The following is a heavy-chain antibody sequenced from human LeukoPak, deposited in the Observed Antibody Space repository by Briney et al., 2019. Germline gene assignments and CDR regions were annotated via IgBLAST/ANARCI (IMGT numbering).Heavy chain of an antibody. CDR3: ASPPEPYGSGSYYNH. CDR1: GGSFSGYY. D-gene: IGHD3-10*01. Sequence: SETLSLTCAVYGGSFSGYYWSWIRQPPGKGLEWIGEINHSGSTYYNPSLKSRVTISVDTSKNQFSLKLSPVTAADTAVYYCASPPEPYGSGSYYNHWGQGTLVTVSS. CDR2: INHSGST. J-gene: IGHJ5*02. V-gene: IGHV4-34*01.